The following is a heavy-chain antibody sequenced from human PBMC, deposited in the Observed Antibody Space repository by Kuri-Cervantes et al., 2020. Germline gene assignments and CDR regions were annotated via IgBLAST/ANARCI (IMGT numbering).Heavy chain of an antibody. Sequence: GESLKISCRGSGYYFTTYWIAWVRQRPGKGLEWMGIVYPGDSDTRYSPSFQGQVTISADKSISTAYLQWSSLKASDTAMYYCARRRSMDVWGKGTTVTVSS. CDR2: VYPGDSDT. V-gene: IGHV5-51*01. CDR1: GYYFTTYW. J-gene: IGHJ6*03. D-gene: IGHD5-24*01. CDR3: ARRRSMDV.